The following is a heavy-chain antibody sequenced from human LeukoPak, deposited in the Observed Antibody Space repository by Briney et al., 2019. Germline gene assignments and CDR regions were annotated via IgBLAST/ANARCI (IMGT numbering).Heavy chain of an antibody. V-gene: IGHV4-59*11. J-gene: IGHJ4*02. CDR3: ARGLRYGSGSPFDY. CDR2: IYYSGST. Sequence: SETLSLTCTVSGGSISSLYWSWIRQPPGKGLEWIGYIYYSGSTNYNPSLKSRVTISVDTSKNQFSLKLSSVTAADTAVYYCARGLRYGSGSPFDYWGQGTLVTVSS. D-gene: IGHD3-10*01. CDR1: GGSISSLY.